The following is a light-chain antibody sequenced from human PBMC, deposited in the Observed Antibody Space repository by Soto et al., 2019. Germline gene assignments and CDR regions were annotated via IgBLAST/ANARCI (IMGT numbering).Light chain of an antibody. V-gene: IGKV3-20*01. Sequence: EIVMTQSPDTVSVSPGEGAELSCRASQSVGSRVAWYQQKFGQPPRLLIYETSTRASGIPARFSGSGSGTDFTLTISRLEPEDCAVYYCQQYGISGTFGQGTKVDIK. J-gene: IGKJ1*01. CDR3: QQYGISGT. CDR1: QSVGSR. CDR2: ETS.